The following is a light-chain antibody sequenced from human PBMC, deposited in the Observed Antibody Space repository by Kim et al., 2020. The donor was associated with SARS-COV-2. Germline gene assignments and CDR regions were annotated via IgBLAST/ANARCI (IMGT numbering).Light chain of an antibody. CDR1: QAIGNY. J-gene: IGKJ1*01. V-gene: IGKV1-9*01. CDR3: QQYNVLPRT. CDR2: GAS. Sequence: ASVGDRVTITCRASQAIGNYLAWYQQDPGKAPKLLIYGASTLQTGVPSRFIGTGSRTEFTLTISSLQPEDFTTYSCQQYNVLPRTFGQGTKVEIK.